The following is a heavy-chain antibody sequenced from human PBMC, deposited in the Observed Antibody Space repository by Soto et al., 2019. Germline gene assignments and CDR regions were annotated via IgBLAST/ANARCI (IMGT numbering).Heavy chain of an antibody. CDR1: GGSISNYY. CDR2: IYYSGTT. J-gene: IGHJ5*02. Sequence: QVQLQESGPGLVKPSETLSLTCTVSGGSISNYYWTWIRQPPGKGLQWIGNIYYSGTTNYNPSLKSRVTISVDTSKNQFSLKRSSVTAADTAVYYCAKRPWADYGGIFDPWGQGTLVTVSS. V-gene: IGHV4-59*01. D-gene: IGHD4-17*01. CDR3: AKRPWADYGGIFDP.